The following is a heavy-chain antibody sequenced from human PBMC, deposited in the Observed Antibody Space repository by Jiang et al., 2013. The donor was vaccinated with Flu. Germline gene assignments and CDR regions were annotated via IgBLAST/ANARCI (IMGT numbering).Heavy chain of an antibody. CDR3: ARAQPFAIAILSQESLSYFDY. CDR2: IYHSGST. D-gene: IGHD2-21*01. J-gene: IGHJ4*02. CDR1: SSGYV. V-gene: IGHV4-38-2*02. Sequence: SSGYVLGLDPAAPRKGLEWIGSIYHSGSTYYNPSLKSRVTISVDTSKNQFSLKLSSVTAADTAVYYCARAQPFAIAILSQESLSYFDYWGQGTLATVSS.